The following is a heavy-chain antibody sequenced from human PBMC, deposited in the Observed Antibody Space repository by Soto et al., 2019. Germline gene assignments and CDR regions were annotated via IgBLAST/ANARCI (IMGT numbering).Heavy chain of an antibody. CDR1: GFTFSSYA. Sequence: QVQLVESGGGVVQPGRSLRLSCAASGFTFSSYAMYWVRQAPGKGLEWVAVISYDGNNKYYADSVKGRFTISRDNSKNTLYLQMNSLRAEDTAVYYCARAGCDGGSCYTLVGLRYGTDAWGQGTTVTVSS. CDR2: ISYDGNNK. D-gene: IGHD2-15*01. J-gene: IGHJ6*02. V-gene: IGHV3-30*14. CDR3: ARAGCDGGSCYTLVGLRYGTDA.